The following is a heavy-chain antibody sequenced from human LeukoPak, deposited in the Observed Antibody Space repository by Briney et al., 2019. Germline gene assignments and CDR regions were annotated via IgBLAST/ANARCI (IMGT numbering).Heavy chain of an antibody. J-gene: IGHJ5*02. CDR1: GYTFTSYD. Sequence: ASVKVSCKASGYTFTSYDINWVRQATGQGLEWMGWMNPNSGNTGYAQKFQGRVTMTRNTSISTAYMELSSLGSEDTAVYYCARGWVYDFWSGYYTAFDPWGQGTLVTVSS. D-gene: IGHD3-3*01. CDR2: MNPNSGNT. V-gene: IGHV1-8*01. CDR3: ARGWVYDFWSGYYTAFDP.